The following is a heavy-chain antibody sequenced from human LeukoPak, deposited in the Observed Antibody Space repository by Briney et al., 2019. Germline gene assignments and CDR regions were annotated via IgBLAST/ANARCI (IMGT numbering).Heavy chain of an antibody. D-gene: IGHD2-21*01. CDR1: AFTFSSQW. CDR2: INSEGKST. Sequence: GGSLGLSCVSSAFTFSSQWMHWVRQVPGRRPMWVSGINSEGKSTAYADSVKGRFTISRDNARNTMYLQMNSLRAEDTAVYYCASTPPERCSGHDCYPYFDYWGQGTLVTVSS. J-gene: IGHJ4*02. V-gene: IGHV3-74*03. CDR3: ASTPPERCSGHDCYPYFDY.